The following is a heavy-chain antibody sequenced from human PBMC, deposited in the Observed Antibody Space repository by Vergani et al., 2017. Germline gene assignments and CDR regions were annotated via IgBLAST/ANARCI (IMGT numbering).Heavy chain of an antibody. D-gene: IGHD4-23*01. V-gene: IGHV3-66*01. Sequence: EVQLVESGGGLVQPGGSLRLSCAASGFTVSSNYMSWVRQAPGKGLEWVSVIYSGGSTYYADSVKGRFTISRDNSKNTLYLQMNSLRAEDTAVYYCASPTTVVNNPISPNYYYDGMDVWGQGTTVTVSS. CDR2: IYSGGST. CDR3: ASPTTVVNNPISPNYYYDGMDV. J-gene: IGHJ6*02. CDR1: GFTVSSNY.